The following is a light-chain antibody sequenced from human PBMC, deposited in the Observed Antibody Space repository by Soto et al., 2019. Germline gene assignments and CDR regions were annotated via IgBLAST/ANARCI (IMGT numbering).Light chain of an antibody. CDR3: QQSYNTPYT. CDR1: QSISNY. Sequence: IQMTQSPSSLSTSVGDRVTITCRASQSISNYLNWYQQKPGKAPKLLIYFASNLQSGVPSRFSGSGSGTDFTRTISSLQPGDFATYYCQQSYNTPYTFGQGTKLEIK. V-gene: IGKV1-39*01. J-gene: IGKJ2*01. CDR2: FAS.